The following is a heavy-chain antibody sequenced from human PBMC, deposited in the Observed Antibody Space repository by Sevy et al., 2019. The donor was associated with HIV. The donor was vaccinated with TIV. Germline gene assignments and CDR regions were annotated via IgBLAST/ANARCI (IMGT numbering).Heavy chain of an antibody. D-gene: IGHD3-22*01. CDR1: GDSITRSNYY. J-gene: IGHJ4*02. CDR3: ARYPADQYDRTGFNTRGGYFDS. V-gene: IGHV4-39*01. Sequence: SETLSLTCTVSGDSITRSNYYWAWIRQPPGRGLEWIGSIYYSGRTYYNPSLKSRVTFSVDTSRNRFSLRLCSVTAADTALYYCARYPADQYDRTGFNTRGGYFDSWGQGTLVTVSS. CDR2: IYYSGRT.